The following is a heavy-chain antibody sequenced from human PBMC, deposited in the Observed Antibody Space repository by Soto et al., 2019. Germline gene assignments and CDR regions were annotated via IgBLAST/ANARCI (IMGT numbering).Heavy chain of an antibody. CDR1: GGTFSSYT. J-gene: IGHJ6*02. CDR2: IIPILGIA. V-gene: IGHV1-69*04. D-gene: IGHD2-15*01. CDR3: ARDKSSGGTLYGMDV. Sequence: ASVKVSCKASGGTFSSYTISWVRQAPGQGLEWMGRIIPILGIANYAQKFQGRVTITADKSTSTAYMELSSLRSEDTAVYYCARDKSSGGTLYGMDVWGQGTTVTVSS.